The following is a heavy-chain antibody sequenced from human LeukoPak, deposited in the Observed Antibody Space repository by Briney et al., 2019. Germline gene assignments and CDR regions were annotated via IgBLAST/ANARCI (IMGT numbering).Heavy chain of an antibody. CDR3: ARVHSSVWYFDY. D-gene: IGHD6-19*01. J-gene: IGHJ4*02. V-gene: IGHV4-34*01. CDR1: GGSFSGYY. Sequence: PSETLSLTCAVYGGSFSGYYWSWIRQPPGKGLEWIGEINHSGSTNYNPSLKSRVTMSVDTSKNQFSLKLSSVTAADTAVYYCARVHSSVWYFDYWGQGTLVTVSS. CDR2: INHSGST.